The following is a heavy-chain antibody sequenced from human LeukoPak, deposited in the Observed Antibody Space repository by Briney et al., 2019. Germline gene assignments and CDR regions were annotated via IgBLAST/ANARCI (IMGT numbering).Heavy chain of an antibody. CDR3: ARVISCSWFDP. J-gene: IGHJ5*02. CDR1: GYSISSGYY. V-gene: IGHV4-38-2*02. CDR2: IYHSGST. D-gene: IGHD6-19*01. Sequence: SETLSLTCTVSGYSISSGYYWGWIRQPPGKGLEWIGSIYHSGSTYYNPSLKSRVTISVDTSKNQFSLKLSSVTAADTAVYYCARVISCSWFDPWGQGTLVTVSS.